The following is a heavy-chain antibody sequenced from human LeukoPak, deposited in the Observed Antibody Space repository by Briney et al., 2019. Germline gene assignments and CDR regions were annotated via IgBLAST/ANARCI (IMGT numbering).Heavy chain of an antibody. CDR3: ARNKYYYDISCYGMDV. Sequence: GGSLKLSCAASGFTVAGNYMTWVRQGPGEGLEWVSVLYGDDNTYYADPVKGRFTISRDNFKNTIYLQMNSLRAEDTAVYYCARNKYYYDISCYGMDVWGQGTTVTVSS. CDR1: GFTVAGNY. V-gene: IGHV3-53*01. CDR2: LYGDDNT. D-gene: IGHD3-22*01. J-gene: IGHJ6*02.